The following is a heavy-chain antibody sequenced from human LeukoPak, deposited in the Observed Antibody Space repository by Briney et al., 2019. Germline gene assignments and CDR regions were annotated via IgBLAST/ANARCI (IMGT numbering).Heavy chain of an antibody. CDR2: IYYSGST. V-gene: IGHV4-34*01. CDR1: GGSFSGYY. Sequence: SETLSLTCAVYGGSFSGYYWSWIRQPPGKGLEWIGSIYYSGSTYYNPSLKSRVTISVDTSKNQFSLKLSSVTAADTAVYYCARHEEQLVRPFFDYWGQGTLVTVSS. CDR3: ARHEEQLVRPFFDY. J-gene: IGHJ4*02. D-gene: IGHD6-6*01.